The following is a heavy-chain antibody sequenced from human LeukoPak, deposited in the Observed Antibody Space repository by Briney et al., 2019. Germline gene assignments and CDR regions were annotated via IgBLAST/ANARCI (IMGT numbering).Heavy chain of an antibody. CDR1: GYSISIGYY. V-gene: IGHV4-38-2*01. Sequence: AEPLSLTCAVSGYSISIGYYWGWIRQPPGKGLDWIYSKYHSGNTYYNPSLKNRVTIARDTYKNYLSLRLSSVTAADTAVYYCAKQGPTVVTHFDTWGQGTLVTVSS. CDR2: KYHSGNT. D-gene: IGHD4-23*01. CDR3: AKQGPTVVTHFDT. J-gene: IGHJ4*02.